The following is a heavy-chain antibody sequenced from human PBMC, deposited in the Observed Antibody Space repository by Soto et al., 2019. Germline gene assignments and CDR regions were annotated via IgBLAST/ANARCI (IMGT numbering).Heavy chain of an antibody. CDR2: INAGNGNT. CDR1: GYTFTSYA. V-gene: IGHV1-3*01. J-gene: IGHJ2*01. D-gene: IGHD3-10*01. Sequence: ASVKVSCKASGYTFTSYAMHWVRQAPGQRLEWMGWINAGNGNTKYSQKFQGRVTITRDTSASTAYMELSSLRSEGTAVYYCARGGADSFQRLHGEDNWYFDLWGRGTLVTVSS. CDR3: ARGGADSFQRLHGEDNWYFDL.